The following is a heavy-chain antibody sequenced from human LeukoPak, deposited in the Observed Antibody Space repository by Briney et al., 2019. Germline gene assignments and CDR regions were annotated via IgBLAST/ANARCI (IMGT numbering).Heavy chain of an antibody. Sequence: SQTLSLTCAVSGYSLSSGYYWGWIRQPPGKGLEGSGSLYHSGSTYYNPSLKRRLTISVDTSKNQFSLKLSSVTAADTAVYYCTLSPNHSNTGDYWGQGTLVTVSS. D-gene: IGHD2/OR15-2a*01. CDR3: TLSPNHSNTGDY. CDR2: LYHSGST. J-gene: IGHJ4*02. CDR1: GYSLSSGYY. V-gene: IGHV4-38-2*01.